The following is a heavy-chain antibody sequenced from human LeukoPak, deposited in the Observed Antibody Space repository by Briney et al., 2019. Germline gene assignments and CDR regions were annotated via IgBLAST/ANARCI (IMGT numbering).Heavy chain of an antibody. J-gene: IGHJ4*02. CDR2: INPNSGGT. Sequence: ASVKVSCKASGYTFTGYYMHWVRQAPGQGLEWMGWINPNSGGTNYAQKFQGRVTMTRDTSISTAYMELSRLRSDDTAVYYCARDGLVQGGNSSSRIDYWGQGTLVTVSS. V-gene: IGHV1-2*02. CDR1: GYTFTGYY. D-gene: IGHD6-13*01. CDR3: ARDGLVQGGNSSSRIDY.